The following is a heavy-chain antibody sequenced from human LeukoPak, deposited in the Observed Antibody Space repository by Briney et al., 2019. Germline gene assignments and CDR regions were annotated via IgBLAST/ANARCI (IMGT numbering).Heavy chain of an antibody. D-gene: IGHD3-22*01. J-gene: IGHJ3*02. CDR3: AREYYDSNKAPALDI. CDR2: IYTSGTT. CDR1: GGSISSGSYY. V-gene: IGHV4-61*02. Sequence: PSQTLSLTCTVSGGSISSGSYYWSWIRQPAGKGLEWIGRIYTSGTTNSNPSLKSRVTISVDTSKNQFSLKLSSVTAADTAVYYCAREYYDSNKAPALDIWGQGTMVTVSS.